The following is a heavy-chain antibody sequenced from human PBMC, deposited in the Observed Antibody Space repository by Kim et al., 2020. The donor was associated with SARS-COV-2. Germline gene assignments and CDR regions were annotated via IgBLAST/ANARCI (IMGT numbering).Heavy chain of an antibody. CDR2: ISYDGSNK. D-gene: IGHD3-16*02. CDR1: GFTFSSYA. J-gene: IGHJ4*02. Sequence: GGSLRLSCAASGFTFSSYAMHWVRQAPGKGLEWVAVISYDGSNKYYADSVKGRFTISRDNSKNTLYLQMNSLRAEDTAVYYCARDQDVYDWGCYRYLDYWGQGTLVTVSS. CDR3: ARDQDVYDWGCYRYLDY. V-gene: IGHV3-30*04.